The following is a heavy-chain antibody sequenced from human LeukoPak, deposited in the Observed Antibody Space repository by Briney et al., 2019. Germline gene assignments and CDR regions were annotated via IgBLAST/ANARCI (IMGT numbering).Heavy chain of an antibody. V-gene: IGHV4-34*01. Sequence: PSETLSLTCDVYGGSFSGYYWSWIRQPPGKGLEWIGEINHRGSTNYNPSLKSRVTISVDTSKNQFSLKLSSVTAADTAVYYCVGGSPDAFDIWGKGTMVTVSS. CDR3: VGGSPDAFDI. J-gene: IGHJ3*02. CDR1: GGSFSGYY. CDR2: INHRGST.